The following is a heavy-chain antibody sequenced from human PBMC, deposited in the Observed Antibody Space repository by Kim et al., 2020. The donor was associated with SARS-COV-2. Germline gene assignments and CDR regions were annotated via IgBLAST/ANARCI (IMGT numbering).Heavy chain of an antibody. J-gene: IGHJ4*01. CDR1: GFTFSSYA. V-gene: IGHV3-23*01. Sequence: GGSLRLSCAASGFTFSSYAMSWVRQAPGKGLEWVSSIRAGADSIYYADSVKGRFTTSRDNSKNTLYLQMNSLRAEDTAVYYCAKIKPDEQQDVLAAVDY. CDR3: AKIKPDEQQDVLAAVDY. D-gene: IGHD6-13*01. CDR2: IRAGADSI.